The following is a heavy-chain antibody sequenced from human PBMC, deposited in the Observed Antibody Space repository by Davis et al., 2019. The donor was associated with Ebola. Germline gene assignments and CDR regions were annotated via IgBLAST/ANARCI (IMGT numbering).Heavy chain of an antibody. V-gene: IGHV3-48*02. CDR1: GFSFSSSS. J-gene: IGHJ4*02. CDR2: IITSVFTT. D-gene: IGHD1-26*01. Sequence: GGSLTLSCVASGFSFSSSSMNWVRQAPGKGLEWISYIITSVFTTYYADSVKGRFTISRDNAKNSLFLQMNSLRDEDTAVYYCVRDDVGALGFWGQGTLVTVSS. CDR3: VRDDVGALGF.